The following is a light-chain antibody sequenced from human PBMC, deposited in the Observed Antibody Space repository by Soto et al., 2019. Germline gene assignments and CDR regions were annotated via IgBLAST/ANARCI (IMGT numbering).Light chain of an antibody. Sequence: QSALTQPRSVSGSPGQSVTISCTGTSSDVGGYNFVSWYQQYPGKAPKLTIYDVTKGPSGVPDRFSGSKSGNTASLTISGLQTDDEADYYCCSYAGSYTHVFGTGTKLTVL. CDR1: SSDVGGYNF. CDR3: CSYAGSYTHV. V-gene: IGLV2-11*01. CDR2: DVT. J-gene: IGLJ1*01.